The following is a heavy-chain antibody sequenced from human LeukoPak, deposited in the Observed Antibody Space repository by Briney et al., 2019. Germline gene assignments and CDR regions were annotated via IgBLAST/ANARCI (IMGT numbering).Heavy chain of an antibody. CDR1: GGSFSGYY. CDR2: INHSGST. J-gene: IGHJ4*02. V-gene: IGHV4-34*01. D-gene: IGHD3-10*01. Sequence: SETLSLTCAVYGGSFSGYYWSWIRQPPGKGLEWIGEINHSGSTNYNPSLKSRVTISVDTSKNQFSLKLSSVTAADTAVYYCARGYNYYGSGSYYNPFDYWGQGTLVTVSS. CDR3: ARGYNYYGSGSYYNPFDY.